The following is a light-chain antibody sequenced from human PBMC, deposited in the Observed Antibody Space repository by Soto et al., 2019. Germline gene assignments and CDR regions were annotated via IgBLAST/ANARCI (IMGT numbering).Light chain of an antibody. CDR2: AAS. V-gene: IGKV1-39*01. Sequence: DIQMTQSPSSLSASVGDRVTITCRASQSISTYLNWYQQKPGKAPKLLIYAASSLQSGVPSRFSGSGSGTDFTLTISSLQPEDFAAYYCQHTYITPPTFGQGTKVEVK. CDR1: QSISTY. CDR3: QHTYITPPT. J-gene: IGKJ1*01.